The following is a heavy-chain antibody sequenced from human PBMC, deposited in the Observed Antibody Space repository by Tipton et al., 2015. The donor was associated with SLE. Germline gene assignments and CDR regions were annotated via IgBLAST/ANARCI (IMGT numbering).Heavy chain of an antibody. CDR2: IYTSGST. CDR3: ARVATPGGIAAAGYYFDY. J-gene: IGHJ4*02. CDR1: GGSISSGSYY. V-gene: IGHV4-61*02. Sequence: TLSLTCTVSGGSISSGSYYWSWIRQPAGKGLEWIGRIYTSGSTNYNPSLKSRVTISVDTSKNQFSLKLSSVTAADTAVYYCARVATPGGIAAAGYYFDYWGQGTLVPVSS. D-gene: IGHD6-13*01.